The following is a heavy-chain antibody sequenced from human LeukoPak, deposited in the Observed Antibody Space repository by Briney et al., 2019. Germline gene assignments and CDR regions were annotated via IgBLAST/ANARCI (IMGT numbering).Heavy chain of an antibody. Sequence: GRSLRLSCAASGFTFSRYAMYWVRRAPGKGLEWVAVISFDGSNKYYADSVKGRFTISRDNSKNSLYLQMNSLRAEDTAVYYCARDLRSGGPDAFDIWGQGTMVTVSS. D-gene: IGHD2-8*02. J-gene: IGHJ3*02. CDR3: ARDLRSGGPDAFDI. CDR2: ISFDGSNK. CDR1: GFTFSRYA. V-gene: IGHV3-30-3*01.